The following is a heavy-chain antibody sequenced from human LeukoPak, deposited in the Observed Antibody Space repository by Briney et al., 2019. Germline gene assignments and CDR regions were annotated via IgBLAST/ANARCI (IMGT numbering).Heavy chain of an antibody. CDR1: GGTFSSYA. CDR2: IIPILGIA. Sequence: ASVKVSCKASGGTFSSYAISWVRQAPGQRLEWMGWIIPILGIANYAQKFQGRVTITADKSTSTASMELSSLRSEDTAVYCCARDSEIAVAGTPWGQGTLVTVSS. D-gene: IGHD6-19*01. CDR3: ARDSEIAVAGTP. V-gene: IGHV1-69*04. J-gene: IGHJ4*02.